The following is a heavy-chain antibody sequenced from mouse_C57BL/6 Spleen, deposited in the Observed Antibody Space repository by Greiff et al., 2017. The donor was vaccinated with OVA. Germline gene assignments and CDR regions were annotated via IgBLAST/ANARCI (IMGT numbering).Heavy chain of an antibody. D-gene: IGHD4-1*01. CDR3: ARSRGTGTGY. Sequence: QVQLQQSGPELVKPGASVKISCKASGYAFSSSWMNWVKQRPGKGLEWIGRIYPGDGDTNYNGKFKGKATLTADKSSSTAYMQLSSLTSEGSAVYFCARSRGTGTGYWGQGTTLTVSS. CDR2: IYPGDGDT. CDR1: GYAFSSSW. V-gene: IGHV1-82*01. J-gene: IGHJ2*01.